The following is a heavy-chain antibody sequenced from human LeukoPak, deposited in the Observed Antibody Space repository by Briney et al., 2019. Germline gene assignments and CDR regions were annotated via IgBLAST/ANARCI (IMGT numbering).Heavy chain of an antibody. V-gene: IGHV4-39*07. CDR3: ARDNGYSYGLEYFQH. J-gene: IGHJ1*01. Sequence: PSETLSLTCTVSGGSISSSSYYWGWIRQPPGKGLEWIGSIYYSGSTYYNPSLKSRVTISVDTSKNQFSLKLSSVTAADTAVYYCARDNGYSYGLEYFQHWGQGTLVTVSS. CDR2: IYYSGST. D-gene: IGHD5-18*01. CDR1: GGSISSSSYY.